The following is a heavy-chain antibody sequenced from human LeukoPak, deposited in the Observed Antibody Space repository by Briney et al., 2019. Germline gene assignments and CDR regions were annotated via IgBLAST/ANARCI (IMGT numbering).Heavy chain of an antibody. CDR3: ARSPPPNAGFLEWLSHTTYYYYMDV. J-gene: IGHJ6*03. CDR1: GFTFSNAW. V-gene: IGHV3-15*01. Sequence: GGSLRLSCAVSGFTFSNAWMSWVRQAPGKGLEWVGRIKSKTDGGTTDYAAPVKGRFTISRDDSKNTLYLQMNSLRAEDTAVYYCARSPPPNAGFLEWLSHTTYYYYMDVWGKGTTVTVSS. CDR2: IKSKTDGGTT. D-gene: IGHD3-3*01.